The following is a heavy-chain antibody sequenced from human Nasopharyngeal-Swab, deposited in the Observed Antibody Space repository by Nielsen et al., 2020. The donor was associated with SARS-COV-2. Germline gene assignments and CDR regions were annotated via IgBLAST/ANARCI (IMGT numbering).Heavy chain of an antibody. CDR2: IRNKANSYTT. Sequence: GESLKISCAGSGFGFSDHYMDWVRQAPGEGLEWVGRIRNKANSYTTEYAASVKGRFAISRDDSRNSLFLQINSLEPEDTAVYYCTASTGDFRYFDYWGQGTLVTVSS. D-gene: IGHD7-27*01. CDR1: GFGFSDHY. J-gene: IGHJ4*02. CDR3: TASTGDFRYFDY. V-gene: IGHV3-72*01.